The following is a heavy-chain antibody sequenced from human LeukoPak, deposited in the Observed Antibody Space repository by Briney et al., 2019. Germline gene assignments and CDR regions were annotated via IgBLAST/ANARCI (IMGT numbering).Heavy chain of an antibody. Sequence: GGSLRLSCAAFGFTFSSYAINWVRQAPGKGLEWVSVICDSGGSTFYADSVKGRFTISRDNSKNTLYLQMSGLRTEDTAAYYCARSLKWNLVGFDYWGQGTLVTVSS. CDR2: ICDSGGST. CDR1: GFTFSSYA. V-gene: IGHV3-23*01. J-gene: IGHJ4*02. CDR3: ARSLKWNLVGFDY. D-gene: IGHD1-1*01.